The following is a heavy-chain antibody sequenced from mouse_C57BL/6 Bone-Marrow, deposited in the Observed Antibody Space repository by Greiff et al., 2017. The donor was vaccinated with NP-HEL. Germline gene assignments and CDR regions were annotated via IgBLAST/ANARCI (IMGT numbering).Heavy chain of an antibody. D-gene: IGHD2-5*01. CDR3: ARQDYSNPAWFAY. V-gene: IGHV4-1*01. CDR2: INPDSSTI. CDR1: GIDFSRYW. Sequence: EVKLMESGGGLVQPGGSLKLSCAASGIDFSRYWMSWVRRAPGKGLEWIGEINPDSSTINYAPSLKDKFIISRDNAKNTLYLQMSKVRSEDTALYYCARQDYSNPAWFAYWGQGTLVTVSA. J-gene: IGHJ3*01.